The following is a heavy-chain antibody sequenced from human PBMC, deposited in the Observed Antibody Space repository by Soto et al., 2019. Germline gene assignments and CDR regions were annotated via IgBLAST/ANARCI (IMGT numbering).Heavy chain of an antibody. Sequence: GESLKISCNGSGYNFAGYWIAWVRQMPGKGLELMGIIYPSGSDTRYRPSFQGQVTISADKSISSAYLQWSSLRASDTAMYYCARGGVSTRTFVYWGQGTQVTVSS. D-gene: IGHD3-3*01. CDR2: IYPSGSDT. CDR3: ARGGVSTRTFVY. V-gene: IGHV5-51*01. CDR1: GYNFAGYW. J-gene: IGHJ4*02.